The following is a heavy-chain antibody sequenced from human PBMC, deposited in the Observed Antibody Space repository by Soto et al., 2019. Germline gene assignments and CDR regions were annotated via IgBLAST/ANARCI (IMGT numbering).Heavy chain of an antibody. Sequence: SETLSLTCTVSGGSISSGGYYWSWIRQHPGKGLEWIGYIYYSGSTYYNPSLKSRVTISVDTSKNQFSLKLSSVTAADMAVYYCARAGRWESAFDIWGQGTMVTVSS. CDR2: IYYSGST. V-gene: IGHV4-31*03. CDR1: GGSISSGGYY. D-gene: IGHD1-26*01. J-gene: IGHJ3*02. CDR3: ARAGRWESAFDI.